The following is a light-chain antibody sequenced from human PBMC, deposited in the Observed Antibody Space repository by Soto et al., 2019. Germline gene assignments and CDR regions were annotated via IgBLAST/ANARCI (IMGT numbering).Light chain of an antibody. CDR3: QQSDRPPLT. J-gene: IGKJ4*01. CDR2: AAS. V-gene: IGKV1-39*01. Sequence: DIQMTQSPSSLSASVGDRVTITCRASQAIDNYLNWYQHKPGKAPKLLILAASIVQSGVQSRFNGGGFGTDCSLTISSLHPEDFATYHCQQSDRPPLTFGGGTKVEI. CDR1: QAIDNY.